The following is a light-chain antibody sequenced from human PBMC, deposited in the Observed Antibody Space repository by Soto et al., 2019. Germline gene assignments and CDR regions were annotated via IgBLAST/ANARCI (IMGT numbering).Light chain of an antibody. CDR2: WAS. Sequence: DIVMTQSPDSLAVSLGERATINCKSSQSVLYSSNNKNYLAWYQQKTGQPPKLLIYWASARESGVPERFSGSGSGTDFTLNISRLQAEDVAIYYCQQYYSSSYTFGQGTKLEI. CDR3: QQYYSSSYT. CDR1: QSVLYSSNNKNY. J-gene: IGKJ2*01. V-gene: IGKV4-1*01.